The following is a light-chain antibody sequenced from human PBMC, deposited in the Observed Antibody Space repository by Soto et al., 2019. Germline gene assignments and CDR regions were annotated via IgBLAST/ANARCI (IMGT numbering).Light chain of an antibody. V-gene: IGLV3-21*02. CDR3: QVWDSSSDVV. J-gene: IGLJ2*01. Sequence: SYELTQPPSVSVAPGQTARITCGGNNIGSKSVNWYQQKPGQAPVLVVYYDSDRPSGIPERFSGSNSGNTATLTISRVEAGDEADYYCQVWDSSSDVVFGGGTKVTVL. CDR2: YDS. CDR1: NIGSKS.